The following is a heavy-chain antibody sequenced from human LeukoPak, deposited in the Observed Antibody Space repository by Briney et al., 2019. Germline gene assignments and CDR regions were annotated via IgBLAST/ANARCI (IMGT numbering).Heavy chain of an antibody. J-gene: IGHJ6*03. V-gene: IGHV4-59*01. CDR3: ARVGDYYYYYMYV. CDR2: IYYNGRT. D-gene: IGHD1-26*01. CDR1: AGSLSSYY. Sequence: SETLSLTCTVSAGSLSSYYWSWIRQPPGKGLEWIGYIYYNGRTNYNPSLQSRVTISVDTSKIQFSLKLISVPAADTAVYYYARVGDYYYYYMYVWGKGNPVTISS.